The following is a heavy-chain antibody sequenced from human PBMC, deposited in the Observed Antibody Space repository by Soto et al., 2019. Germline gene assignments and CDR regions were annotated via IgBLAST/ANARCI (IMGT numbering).Heavy chain of an antibody. D-gene: IGHD1-26*01. CDR2: ISGSGGST. V-gene: IGHV3-23*01. CDR3: AKYLRMPRLPVGTTDF. Sequence: PGGSLRLSCAASGFTFSSYAMSWVRQAPGKGLEWVSAISGSGGSTYYADSVKGRFTISRDNSKNTLYLQMNSLRAEDTAVYYCAKYLRMPRLPVGTTDFRGPGTLVTLSS. J-gene: IGHJ4*02. CDR1: GFTFSSYA.